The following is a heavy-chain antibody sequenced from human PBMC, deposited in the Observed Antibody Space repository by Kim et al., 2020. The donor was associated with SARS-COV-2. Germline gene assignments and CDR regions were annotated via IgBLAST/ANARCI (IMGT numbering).Heavy chain of an antibody. V-gene: IGHV3-73*01. CDR1: GFTFSASA. CDR3: SRHSGKHGDRGFDN. Sequence: GGSLRLSCAASGFTFSASAMHWVRQASGKGLEWVGRIRSKPNNYATSYAASVTGRFTISRDDSTNTVYLQMDSLKTDDTALYFCSRHSGKHGDRGFDNWGQGTLVTVSS. CDR2: IRSKPNNYAT. D-gene: IGHD4-17*01. J-gene: IGHJ4*02.